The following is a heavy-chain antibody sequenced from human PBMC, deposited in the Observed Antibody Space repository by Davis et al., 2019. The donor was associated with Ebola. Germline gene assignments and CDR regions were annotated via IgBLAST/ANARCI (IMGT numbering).Heavy chain of an antibody. J-gene: IGHJ4*02. V-gene: IGHV3-53*05. CDR2: FYDQST. CDR1: GFTVSSNH. CDR3: ATTQWLREFDN. D-gene: IGHD6-19*01. Sequence: PGGSLRLSCAASGFTVSSNHMSWVRQAPGKGLEWVSVFYDQSTAYADSVRGRFIISRDKSNNTLYLEMNSLRVDDTAVYYCATTQWLREFDNWGQGTLVTVSS.